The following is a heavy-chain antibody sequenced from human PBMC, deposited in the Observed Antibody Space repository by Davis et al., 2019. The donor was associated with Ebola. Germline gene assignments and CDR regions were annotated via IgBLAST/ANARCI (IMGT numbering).Heavy chain of an antibody. Sequence: SETLSLTCAVSGGSISSSNWWSWVRQPPGKGLEWIGEIYHSGSTNYNPSLKSRVTISLDTSKNQFSLKLSSVTAADTAVYYCAGRTYYYDSSGYYSNWFDPWGQGTLVTVSS. V-gene: IGHV4-4*02. CDR1: GGSISSSNW. J-gene: IGHJ5*02. CDR2: IYHSGST. CDR3: AGRTYYYDSSGYYSNWFDP. D-gene: IGHD3-22*01.